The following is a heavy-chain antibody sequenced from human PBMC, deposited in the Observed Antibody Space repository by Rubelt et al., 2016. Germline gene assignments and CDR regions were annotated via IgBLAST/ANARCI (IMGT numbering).Heavy chain of an antibody. V-gene: IGHV4-4*02. J-gene: IGHJ4*02. CDR3: ARTTGTDFFDY. Sequence: EWIGEIYHSGSTNYKPSLKSRGTISVDKSKNQLSLKLNTVTAADTAVYYCARTTGTDFFDYWGQGTLVTVSS. CDR2: IYHSGST. D-gene: IGHD1-1*01.